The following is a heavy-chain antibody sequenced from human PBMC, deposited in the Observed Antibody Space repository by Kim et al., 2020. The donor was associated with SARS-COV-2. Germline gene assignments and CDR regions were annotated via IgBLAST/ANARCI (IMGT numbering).Heavy chain of an antibody. CDR3: AREKGSSTWHGDGMDV. CDR2: ISVYNGNT. CDR1: GYTFTSYG. J-gene: IGHJ6*02. V-gene: IGHV1-18*01. Sequence: ASVKVSCKASGYTFTSYGISWVRQAPGQGLEWMGWISVYNGNTNYAQKVQGRVTMTTDISTSTAYMDLRSLRSDDTAVYYCAREKGSSTWHGDGMDVWGQGTTVTVSS. D-gene: IGHD6-13*01.